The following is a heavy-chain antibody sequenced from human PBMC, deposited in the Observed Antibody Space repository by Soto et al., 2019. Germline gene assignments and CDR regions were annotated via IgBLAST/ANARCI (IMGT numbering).Heavy chain of an antibody. J-gene: IGHJ5*02. V-gene: IGHV3-30-3*01. CDR3: ASGYCSSTSCQDWGFEP. CDR1: GFTFSSYA. CDR2: ISYDGSNK. D-gene: IGHD2-2*01. Sequence: PGGSLRLSCAASGFTFSSYAMHCVRQAPGKGLEWVAVISYDGSNKYYADSVKGRFTISRDNSKNTLYLKMKSLRAEDTAVYYCASGYCSSTSCQDWGFEPWGQGTMVTVSS.